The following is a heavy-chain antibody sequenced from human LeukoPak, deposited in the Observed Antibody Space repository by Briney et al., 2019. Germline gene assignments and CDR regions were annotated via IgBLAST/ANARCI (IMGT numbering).Heavy chain of an antibody. CDR2: INSDGSST. CDR3: AKGGATVIDY. J-gene: IGHJ4*02. V-gene: IGHV3-74*01. CDR1: GLTHSNYW. Sequence: PGGSLRLSYAASGLTHSNYWMHWVRQAPGKGLVWVSRINSDGSSTTSADSAKGRFTISRDNAKNTLHLQMNSLRAEDTAVYYCAKGGATVIDYWGQGTLVTVSS. D-gene: IGHD4-17*01.